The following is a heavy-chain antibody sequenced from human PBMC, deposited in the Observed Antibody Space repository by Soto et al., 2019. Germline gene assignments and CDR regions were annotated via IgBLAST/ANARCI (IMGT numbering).Heavy chain of an antibody. J-gene: IGHJ1*01. Sequence: PSETLSLTCAVYGGSFSGYYWSWIRQPPGKGLEWIGEINHSGSTNYNPSLKSRVTISVDTSKNQFSLKLSSVTAADTAVYYCARVPGVYKDLKYFQHWGQGTLVTVSS. D-gene: IGHD3-10*01. CDR2: INHSGST. CDR3: ARVPGVYKDLKYFQH. CDR1: GGSFSGYY. V-gene: IGHV4-34*01.